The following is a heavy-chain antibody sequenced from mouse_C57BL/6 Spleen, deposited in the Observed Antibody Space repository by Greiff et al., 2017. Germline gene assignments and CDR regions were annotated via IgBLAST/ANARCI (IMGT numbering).Heavy chain of an antibody. CDR3: ARERPLLRNFDY. V-gene: IGHV1-52*01. CDR1: GYTFTSYW. CDR2: IDPSDSET. D-gene: IGHD1-2*01. Sequence: QVQLKQPGAELVRPGSSVKLSCKASGYTFTSYWMHWVKQRPIQGLEWIGNIDPSDSETHYNQKFKDKATLTVDKSSSTAYMQLSSLTSEDAAVYYCARERPLLRNFDYWGQGTTLTVAS. J-gene: IGHJ2*01.